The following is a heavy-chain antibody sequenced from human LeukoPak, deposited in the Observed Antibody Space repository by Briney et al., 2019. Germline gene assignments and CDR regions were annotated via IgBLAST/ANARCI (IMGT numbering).Heavy chain of an antibody. CDR2: IKHSGGEK. D-gene: IGHD3-22*01. J-gene: IGHJ4*02. Sequence: GSLRLSCVASGFTFTDYFMSWVRQAPGKGLKWVASIKHSGGEKYYVDSVEGRFTISRDNAKNSLYLEMSSLRVEDTAVYYCARDRGWRTSGYYLYHFDYWGQGTLVTFAS. CDR3: ARDRGWRTSGYYLYHFDY. V-gene: IGHV3-7*01. CDR1: GFTFTDYF.